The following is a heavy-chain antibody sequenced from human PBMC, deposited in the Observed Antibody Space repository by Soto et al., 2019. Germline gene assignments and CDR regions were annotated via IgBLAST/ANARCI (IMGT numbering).Heavy chain of an antibody. CDR2: VYESGYT. J-gene: IGHJ5*02. V-gene: IGHV4-31*03. CDR3: VRALRHTAIVYPWFDP. Sequence: ASETLSLTCTVSGASVSTGAYYWGWVRQRPGRGLEWIGYVYESGYTYYNMSLKSRLTISLDRSNNQFSLGLTSVTAADTAVYYCVRALRHTAIVYPWFDPWGQGTLVTVPQ. D-gene: IGHD5-18*01. CDR1: GASVSTGAYY.